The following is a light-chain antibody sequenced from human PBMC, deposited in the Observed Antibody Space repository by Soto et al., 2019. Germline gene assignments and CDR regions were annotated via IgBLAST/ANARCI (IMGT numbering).Light chain of an antibody. CDR1: QSINRY. J-gene: IGKJ4*01. V-gene: IGKV1-39*01. Sequence: DIQMTQSPSSLSASVGDRVTITCRASQSINRYSNWYQQKPGKAPKLLIYAASSLQSGVPSRFSGSGSGTDFTLTISSLQPEDFATYYCQQSYSTLTFGGGTKVEIK. CDR2: AAS. CDR3: QQSYSTLT.